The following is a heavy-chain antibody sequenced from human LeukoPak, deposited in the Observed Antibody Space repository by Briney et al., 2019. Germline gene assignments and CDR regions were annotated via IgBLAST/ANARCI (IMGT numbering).Heavy chain of an antibody. D-gene: IGHD4-23*01. Sequence: GGSLRLPCAASGFTFSSYSMNWVRQAPGKGLEWVSSISPSSNYIYYADSVKGRFTISRDNAKTSLYLQMNSLRAEDTAVYYCARDLRHPVGGTSYWGQGTLVTVSS. CDR2: ISPSSNYI. CDR1: GFTFSSYS. J-gene: IGHJ4*02. V-gene: IGHV3-21*01. CDR3: ARDLRHPVGGTSY.